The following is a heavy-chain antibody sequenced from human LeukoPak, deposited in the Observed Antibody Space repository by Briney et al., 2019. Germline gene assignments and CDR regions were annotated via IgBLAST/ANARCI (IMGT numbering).Heavy chain of an antibody. CDR3: STDRPGSDSFDP. CDR2: IKTKTEVGTT. D-gene: IGHD3-10*01. Sequence: GGSLRLSCAASGFTFTNAWMSWVRQAPGKGLEWVGRIKTKTEVGTTDYAAPVKGRFTISRDDSKNTLYLQMNSLKTEDTAVYYCSTDRPGSDSFDPWGQGTLVTVSS. J-gene: IGHJ5*02. V-gene: IGHV3-15*01. CDR1: GFTFTNAW.